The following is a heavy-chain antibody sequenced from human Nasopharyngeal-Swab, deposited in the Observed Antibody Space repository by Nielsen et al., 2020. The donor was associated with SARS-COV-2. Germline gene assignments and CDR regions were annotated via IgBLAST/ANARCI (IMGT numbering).Heavy chain of an antibody. D-gene: IGHD3-22*01. CDR1: GFTFSSYA. CDR3: ARSGLPPRDSSGYPMGTYYYYGMDV. J-gene: IGHJ6*02. Sequence: GESLKISCAASGFTFSSYAMHWVRQAPGKGLEYVSAISSNGGSTYYANSVKGRFTISRDNSKNTLYLQMGSLRAEDTAVYYCARSGLPPRDSSGYPMGTYYYYGMDVWGQGTTVTVSS. V-gene: IGHV3-64*01. CDR2: ISSNGGST.